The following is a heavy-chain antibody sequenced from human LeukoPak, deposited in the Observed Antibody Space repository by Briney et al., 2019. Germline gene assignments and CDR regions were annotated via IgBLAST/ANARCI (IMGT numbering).Heavy chain of an antibody. CDR3: AKDGGGTTMIVVGDFDY. J-gene: IGHJ4*02. V-gene: IGHV3-21*04. D-gene: IGHD3-22*01. CDR2: ISSSTYYI. Sequence: GGSLRLSCAASGFTFTSYSMNWVRQAPGKGLEWISSISSSTYYIYYGASEKGRFTVSRENSKNTSYLQMNSLRAEDTAVYFGAKDGGGTTMIVVGDFDYWGQGTLLTVSS. CDR1: GFTFTSYS.